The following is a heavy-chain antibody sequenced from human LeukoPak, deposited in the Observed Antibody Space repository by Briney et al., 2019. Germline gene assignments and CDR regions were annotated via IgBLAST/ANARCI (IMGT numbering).Heavy chain of an antibody. CDR2: ISSDGSNK. V-gene: IGHV3-30-3*01. CDR3: AKDRFYYYDSSGYYPGRDAFDI. CDR1: RFTFSSYS. Sequence: PGGSLRLSCAASRFTFSSYSMHWVRQAPGKGLEWVAVISSDGSNKYYADSVKGRFTISRDNSKNTLYLQMNSLRAEDTAVYYCAKDRFYYYDSSGYYPGRDAFDIWGQGTMVTVSS. D-gene: IGHD3-22*01. J-gene: IGHJ3*02.